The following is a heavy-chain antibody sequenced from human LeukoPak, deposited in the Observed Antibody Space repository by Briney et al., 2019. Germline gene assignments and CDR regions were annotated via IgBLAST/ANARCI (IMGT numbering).Heavy chain of an antibody. CDR3: AKWGDYDILTGYYDPDY. V-gene: IGHV3-23*01. J-gene: IGHJ4*02. CDR2: ISGRDDST. CDR1: GFTVTNYA. Sequence: RGASLRLSCAASGFTVTNYAMYWVRQAPGKGLEWVSAISGRDDSTYYADSVKGRFTISRDTSKNTLFLQMNSLRAEDTAVYYCAKWGDYDILTGYYDPDYWGQGTLVTVSS. D-gene: IGHD3-9*01.